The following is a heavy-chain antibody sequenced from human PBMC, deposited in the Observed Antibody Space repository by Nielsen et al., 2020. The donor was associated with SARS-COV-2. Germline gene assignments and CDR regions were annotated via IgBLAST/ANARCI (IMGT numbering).Heavy chain of an antibody. D-gene: IGHD5-12*01. CDR1: GCSISSGGYY. CDR2: IYFSGRT. J-gene: IGHJ6*02. Sequence: LRLSCTVSGCSISSGGYYWSWIRHHPGKGLVWIGYIYFSGRTCYNPSLKSRVTISVDTSKNQFSLSLRSVTAADAAVYYCARESSGYDHYNYGMDVWGQGTTVTVSS. V-gene: IGHV4-31*03. CDR3: ARESSGYDHYNYGMDV.